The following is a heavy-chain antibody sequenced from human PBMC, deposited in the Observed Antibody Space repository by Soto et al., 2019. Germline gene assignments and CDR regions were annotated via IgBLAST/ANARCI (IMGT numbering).Heavy chain of an antibody. D-gene: IGHD3-22*01. CDR1: AYTFTSYG. J-gene: IGHJ4*03. Sequence: XSVEVSFKGSAYTFTSYGISWVRQAPGQGLEWMGWISAYNGNTNYAQKLQGRVTMTTDTSTSTAYMELSSLRSEDTAVYYCAADGTYYYDSSGPPHYWGQGTMVTVSS. CDR3: AADGTYYYDSSGPPHY. V-gene: IGHV1-18*01. CDR2: ISAYNGNT.